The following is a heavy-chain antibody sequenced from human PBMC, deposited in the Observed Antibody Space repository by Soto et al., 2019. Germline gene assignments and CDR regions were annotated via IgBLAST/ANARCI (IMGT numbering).Heavy chain of an antibody. CDR2: ISYDGRNK. V-gene: IGHV3-30*18. CDR1: GFTFSSYG. D-gene: IGHD6-19*01. CDR3: VKDGSSGWPYFYDMDV. Sequence: QVQLVESGGGVVQPGRSLRLSCAASGFTFSSYGMHWVRQAPGKGLEWVAVISYDGRNKYYTDAVKGRFTISRDKSKHTLYLQMSSLRAEDTAVYYCVKDGSSGWPYFYDMDVWGQGTTVTVSS. J-gene: IGHJ6*02.